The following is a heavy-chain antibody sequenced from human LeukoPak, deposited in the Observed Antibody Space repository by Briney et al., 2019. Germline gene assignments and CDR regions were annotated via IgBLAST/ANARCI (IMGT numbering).Heavy chain of an antibody. D-gene: IGHD3-22*01. CDR3: ARDRPYYYDSSGYYSPAGDY. J-gene: IGHJ4*02. V-gene: IGHV1-46*01. CDR1: GYTFTSYD. Sequence: ASVKVSCKASGYTFTSYDINWVRQATGQGLEWMGIINPSGGNTNYAQKFQGRVTMTRDMSSSTVYMELSSLRSDDTAVYYCARDRPYYYDSSGYYSPAGDYWGQGTLVTVSS. CDR2: INPSGGNT.